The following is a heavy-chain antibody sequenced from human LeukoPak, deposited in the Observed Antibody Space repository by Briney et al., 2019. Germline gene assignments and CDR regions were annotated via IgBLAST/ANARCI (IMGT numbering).Heavy chain of an antibody. D-gene: IGHD2-21*02. CDR1: GFTFSSYA. J-gene: IGHJ4*02. Sequence: PGGSLRLSCAASGFTFSSYAMSWVRRAPGKGLEWVSAISGSGGSTYYADSVKGRFTISRDNSKNTLYLQMNSLRAEDTAVYYCAKVALGYCGGDCNGDSDYWGQGTLVTVSS. V-gene: IGHV3-23*01. CDR3: AKVALGYCGGDCNGDSDY. CDR2: ISGSGGST.